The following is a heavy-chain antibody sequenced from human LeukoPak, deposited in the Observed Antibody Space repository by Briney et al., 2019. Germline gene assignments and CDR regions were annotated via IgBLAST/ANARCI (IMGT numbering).Heavy chain of an antibody. J-gene: IGHJ4*02. Sequence: ESGPTLVKPTQTLTLTCTFSGFSLSSGVVGVGWIRQPPGKALEWLALIYWNDDKRYSPSLKNRLTITKDTSENHVVLTLTNMEPVDTATYYCTHTVDYGGNPNDYWGQGTLVTVSS. D-gene: IGHD4-23*01. CDR2: IYWNDDK. V-gene: IGHV2-5*01. CDR3: THTVDYGGNPNDY. CDR1: GFSLSSGVVG.